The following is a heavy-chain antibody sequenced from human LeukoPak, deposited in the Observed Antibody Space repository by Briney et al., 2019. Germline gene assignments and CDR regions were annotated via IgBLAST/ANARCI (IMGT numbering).Heavy chain of an antibody. J-gene: IGHJ4*02. CDR3: ARLTPYSGSPLGDY. CDR2: ISYSGST. D-gene: IGHD1-26*01. V-gene: IGHV4-59*05. Sequence: SDTLSLTCIVSGGSISSYYWSWIRQPPGKGLEWIGSISYSGSTYYNPSLKSRGTISVDASKNQCSLNLSSVTAADTAVYYCARLTPYSGSPLGDYWGQGTLVTVSS. CDR1: GGSISSYY.